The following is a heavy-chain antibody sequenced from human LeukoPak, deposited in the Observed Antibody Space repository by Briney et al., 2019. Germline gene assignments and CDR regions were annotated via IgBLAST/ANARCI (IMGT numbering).Heavy chain of an antibody. V-gene: IGHV4-39*01. D-gene: IGHD3-16*02. CDR1: GVSISSSNSY. CDR2: INHSGST. J-gene: IGHJ4*02. Sequence: SETLSLTCTVSGVSISSSNSYWGWLRPPPGKGLEWIGEINHSGSTNYNPSLKSRVAISVDTSKNQFSLKLSSVTAADTAVYYCARHRGSYRTADYWGQGTLVTVSS. CDR3: ARHRGSYRTADY.